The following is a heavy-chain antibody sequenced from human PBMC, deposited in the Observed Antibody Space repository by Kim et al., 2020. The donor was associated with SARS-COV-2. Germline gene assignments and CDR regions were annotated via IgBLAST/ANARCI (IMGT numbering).Heavy chain of an antibody. J-gene: IGHJ4*02. V-gene: IGHV1-69*04. D-gene: IGHD1-26*01. CDR1: GGTFSSYA. Sequence: SVKVSCKASGGTFSSYAISWVRQAPGQGLEWMGRIIPILGIANYAQKFQGRVTITADKSTSTAYMELSSLRSEDTAVYYCAKVVGATGTFDYWGQGTLVTVSS. CDR2: IIPILGIA. CDR3: AKVVGATGTFDY.